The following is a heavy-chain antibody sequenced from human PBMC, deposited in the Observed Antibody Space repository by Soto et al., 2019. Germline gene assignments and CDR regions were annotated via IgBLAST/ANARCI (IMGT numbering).Heavy chain of an antibody. D-gene: IGHD3-22*01. J-gene: IGHJ4*02. V-gene: IGHV3-30*18. Sequence: PGGSLRLSCAASGFTFSSYGMHWVRQAPGKGLEWVAFISYDGLNKYFADSVKGRFTSARDNSKNTLYLQMNSLRAEDTAVYYCAKGAPRGYYDYLALNNDYWGQGTLVTVGS. CDR1: GFTFSSYG. CDR3: AKGAPRGYYDYLALNNDY. CDR2: ISYDGLNK.